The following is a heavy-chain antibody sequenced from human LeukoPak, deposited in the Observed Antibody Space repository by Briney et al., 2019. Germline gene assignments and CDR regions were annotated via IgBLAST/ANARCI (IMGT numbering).Heavy chain of an antibody. CDR2: ISGSGGTT. D-gene: IGHD1-14*01. J-gene: IGHJ6*02. CDR3: AKVSGGGLYYDGMDV. Sequence: AGGSLRLSCAASGFTFNNYAMNWVCQAPGKGLEWVSVISGSGGTTYYADSVKGRFTISRDSSKNTLYLQMNSLRAEDTAVYYCAKVSGGGLYYDGMDVWGQGTTVTVSS. V-gene: IGHV3-23*01. CDR1: GFTFNNYA.